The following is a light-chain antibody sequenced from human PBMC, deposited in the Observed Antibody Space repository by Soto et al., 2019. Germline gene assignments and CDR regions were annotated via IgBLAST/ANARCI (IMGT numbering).Light chain of an antibody. Sequence: DIQMTQSPSTLSASVGDRVTITCRASQSISSWLAWYQQKPGKAPKLLIYDASSLESGGPSRFSGSGSGTEFTLTIISLQPDDFATSYCQQYNSYSWTFGQGTKVEIK. J-gene: IGKJ1*01. CDR2: DAS. CDR3: QQYNSYSWT. CDR1: QSISSW. V-gene: IGKV1-5*01.